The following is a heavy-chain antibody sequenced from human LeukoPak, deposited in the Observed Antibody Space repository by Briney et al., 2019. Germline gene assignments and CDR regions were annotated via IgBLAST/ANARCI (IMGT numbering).Heavy chain of an antibody. V-gene: IGHV6-1*01. CDR1: GDSVSSNSTA. CDR3: ARVPGGGYTYYFDY. J-gene: IGHJ4*02. D-gene: IGHD2-8*02. CDR2: TYYRSRWYN. Sequence: KPSQTLSRNCAISGDSVSSNSTAWHWIRQSPSRGLECLGRTYYRSRWYNDYAVSVKSRITINPDTSKNQFSLQLNSVTPEDTAVYYCARVPGGGYTYYFDYWGQGTLVTVSS.